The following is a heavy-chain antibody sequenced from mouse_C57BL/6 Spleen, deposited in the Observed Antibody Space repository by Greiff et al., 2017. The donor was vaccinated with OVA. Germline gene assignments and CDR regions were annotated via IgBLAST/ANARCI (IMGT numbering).Heavy chain of an antibody. CDR1: GYTFTSYG. J-gene: IGHJ2*01. V-gene: IGHV1-81*01. Sequence: VQRVESGAELARPGASVKLSCKASGYTFTSYGISWVKQRTGQGLEWIGEIYPRSGNTYYNEKFKGKATLTADKSSSTAYMELRSLTSEDSAVYFCARAGDGFYYFDYWGQGTTLTVSS. CDR3: ARAGDGFYYFDY. CDR2: IYPRSGNT. D-gene: IGHD2-3*01.